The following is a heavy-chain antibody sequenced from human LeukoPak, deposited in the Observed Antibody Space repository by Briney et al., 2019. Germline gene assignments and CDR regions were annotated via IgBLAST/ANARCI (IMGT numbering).Heavy chain of an antibody. D-gene: IGHD5-24*01. Sequence: GESLRLSCAVSGFTFTTYWLGWVRKPPGKGLEWVANIKQDGTEKYYVDSVKGRFTISRDNAKNSLYLHMNSLRVDDTAVYYCAADGGKDVFDYWGQGTLVTVSS. CDR1: GFTFTTYW. V-gene: IGHV3-7*01. J-gene: IGHJ4*02. CDR3: AADGGKDVFDY. CDR2: IKQDGTEK.